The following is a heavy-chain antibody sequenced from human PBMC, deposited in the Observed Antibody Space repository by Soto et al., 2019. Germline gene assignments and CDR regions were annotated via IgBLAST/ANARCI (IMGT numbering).Heavy chain of an antibody. CDR2: ISGSGGST. V-gene: IGHV3-23*01. CDR3: AKIGTYYDFWSGYFDY. J-gene: IGHJ4*02. Sequence: EVQLLESGGGLVQPGGSLRLSCAASGFTFSSYAMSWVRQAPGKGLEWVSAISGSGGSTYYADSVKGRFTISRDNSKNTLYLQMNSLRAEDTAVYYCAKIGTYYDFWSGYFDYWGQGTLVTVSS. CDR1: GFTFSSYA. D-gene: IGHD3-3*01.